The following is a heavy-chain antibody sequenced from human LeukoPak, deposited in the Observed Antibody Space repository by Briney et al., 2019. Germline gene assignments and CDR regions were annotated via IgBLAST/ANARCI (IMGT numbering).Heavy chain of an antibody. CDR2: IYPGDSDT. CDR3: ARQLGGVPLRDRYCSSTSCSNWFDP. V-gene: IGHV5-51*01. Sequence: GESLKISCKGSGYMFTSYWIGWVRQMPGKGLEWMGIIYPGDSDTRYSPSFQGQVTISADKSISTAYLQWSSLKASDTAMYYCARQLGGVPLRDRYCSSTSCSNWFDPWGQGTLVTVSS. J-gene: IGHJ5*02. D-gene: IGHD2-2*01. CDR1: GYMFTSYW.